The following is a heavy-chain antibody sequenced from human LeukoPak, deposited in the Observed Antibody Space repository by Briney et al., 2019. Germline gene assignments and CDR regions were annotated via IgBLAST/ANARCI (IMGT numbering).Heavy chain of an antibody. J-gene: IGHJ4*02. CDR3: ARDPYGDYFFDY. Sequence: SETLSLTCTVSGGSISSYYWSWIRQPPGKGLEWIGYIYYSGSTNYDPSLKSRVTISVDTSKNQFSLKLSSVTAADTAVYYCARDPYGDYFFDYWGQGTLVTVSS. CDR2: IYYSGST. CDR1: GGSISSYY. V-gene: IGHV4-59*01. D-gene: IGHD4-17*01.